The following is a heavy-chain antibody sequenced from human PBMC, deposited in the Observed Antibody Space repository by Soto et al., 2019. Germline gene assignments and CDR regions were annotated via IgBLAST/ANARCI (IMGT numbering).Heavy chain of an antibody. D-gene: IGHD1-26*01. J-gene: IGHJ6*02. CDR1: GYTFSRSA. V-gene: IGHV1-3*01. CDR2: TNAGDGNS. Sequence: ASVKVSCKASGYTFSRSAIHWVRQAPGQRLEWMGWTNAGDGNSKYSQRFQGRVTISRDTSASSAYMDLTSLTSDDTAVYYCVREPGGSFSWDYYGMNGWGQGTTVTVSS. CDR3: VREPGGSFSWDYYGMNG.